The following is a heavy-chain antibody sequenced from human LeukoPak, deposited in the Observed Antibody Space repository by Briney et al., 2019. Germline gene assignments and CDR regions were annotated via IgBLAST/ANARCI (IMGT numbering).Heavy chain of an antibody. V-gene: IGHV3-30*04. CDR1: GFTFSSYA. CDR2: ISYDGSNK. J-gene: IGHJ3*02. CDR3: AREAPTLFDAFDI. Sequence: GGSLRLSCAASGFTFSSYAMHWVRQAPGKGLEWVAVISYDGSNKYYADSVKGRFTISRDNSKNTLYLQMNSLRAEDTAVYYCAREAPTLFDAFDIWGQGTMVTVSS.